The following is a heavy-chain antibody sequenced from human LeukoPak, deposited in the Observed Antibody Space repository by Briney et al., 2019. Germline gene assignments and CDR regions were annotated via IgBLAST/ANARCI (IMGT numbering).Heavy chain of an antibody. J-gene: IGHJ5*02. CDR1: GYTFTSYG. CDR2: ISAYNGNT. V-gene: IGHV1-18*01. Sequence: ASVKVSCKASGYTFTSYGISWVRQAPGQGLEWMGWISAYNGNTNCAQKLRGGVTMTTDTSTSTAYMELRSLRSDDTAVYYCARASTVTTSPVDPWGHGTLVTVSS. CDR3: ARASTVTTSPVDP. D-gene: IGHD4-17*01.